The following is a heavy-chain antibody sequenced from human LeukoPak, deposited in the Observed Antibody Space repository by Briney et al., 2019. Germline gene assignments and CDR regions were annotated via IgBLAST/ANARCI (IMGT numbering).Heavy chain of an antibody. Sequence: SETLSLTCAVYGESFSGYYWGWIRQPPGKGLEWIGEINHSGSTNYNPSLKSRVTISVDTSKNQFSLRLSSVTAADTAVYYCARGHPHYDFWSGYPPGWYFDLWGRGTLVTVSS. V-gene: IGHV4-34*01. D-gene: IGHD3-3*01. CDR1: GESFSGYY. CDR2: INHSGST. J-gene: IGHJ2*01. CDR3: ARGHPHYDFWSGYPPGWYFDL.